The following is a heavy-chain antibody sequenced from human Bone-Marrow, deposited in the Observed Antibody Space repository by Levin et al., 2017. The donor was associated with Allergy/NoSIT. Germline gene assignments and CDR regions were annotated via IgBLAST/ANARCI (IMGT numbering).Heavy chain of an antibody. CDR1: GFTFSSYA. D-gene: IGHD3-3*01. CDR2: ISGSGGST. J-gene: IGHJ5*02. CDR3: AKGVRVSYDFWSVLS. V-gene: IGHV3-23*01. Sequence: GGSLRLSCAASGFTFSSYAMSWVRQAPGKGLEWVSAISGSGGSTYYADSVKGRFTISRDNSKNTLYLQMNSLRAEDTAVYYCAKGVRVSYDFWSVLSWGQGTLVTVSS.